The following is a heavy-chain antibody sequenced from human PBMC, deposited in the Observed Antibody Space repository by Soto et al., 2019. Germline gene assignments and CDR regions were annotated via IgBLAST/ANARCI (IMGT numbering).Heavy chain of an antibody. CDR1: GFTFSSYA. Sequence: PGGSLRLSCAASGFTFSSYAMSWVRQAPGKGLEWVSAISGSGGSTYYADSVKGRFTISRDNSKNTLYLQMNSLRAEDTAVYYCAKDSPPQIPIGELPFDYWGQGTLVTVSS. CDR3: AKDSPPQIPIGELPFDY. J-gene: IGHJ4*02. D-gene: IGHD3-10*01. CDR2: ISGSGGST. V-gene: IGHV3-23*01.